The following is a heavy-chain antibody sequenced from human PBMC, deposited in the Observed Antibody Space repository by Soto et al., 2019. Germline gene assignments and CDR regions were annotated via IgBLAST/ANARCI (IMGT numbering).Heavy chain of an antibody. CDR2: ISSSSYI. J-gene: IGHJ5*02. Sequence: GGSLRLSCAASGFTFSSYSMNWVRQAPGKGLEWVSSISSSSYIYYADSVKGRFTISRDNAKNSLYLQMNSLRAEDTAVYYCARDVTYYDILTGDPAWGQGTLVTVSS. CDR3: ARDVTYYDILTGDPA. V-gene: IGHV3-21*01. D-gene: IGHD3-9*01. CDR1: GFTFSSYS.